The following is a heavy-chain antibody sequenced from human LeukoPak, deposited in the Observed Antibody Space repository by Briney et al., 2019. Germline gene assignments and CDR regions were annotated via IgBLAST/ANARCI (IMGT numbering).Heavy chain of an antibody. CDR3: ARETEKQWQY. CDR1: GGSISSYY. J-gene: IGHJ3*01. D-gene: IGHD6-19*01. CDR2: IYYSGYT. V-gene: IGHV4-59*01. Sequence: PSETLSLTCTVSGGSISSYYWSWIRQPPGKGLEWIGYIYYSGYTNYNPSLKSRVTISVDTSKNQFSLKLSSVTAADTAVYYCARETEKQWQYWGQGTMVTVSS.